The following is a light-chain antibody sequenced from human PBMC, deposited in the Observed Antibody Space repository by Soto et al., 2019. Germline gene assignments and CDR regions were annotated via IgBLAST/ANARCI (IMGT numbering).Light chain of an antibody. CDR3: QQYKSYPWT. V-gene: IGKV1-5*01. J-gene: IGKJ1*01. Sequence: DIQMTQSPSTLSASIGHRVTISCRASQNIGRWLAWYQQKPGTAPNLLIYHASNLRGGVPSRFSGGGSGTEFTLTINSLQPDDSATYYCQQYKSYPWTFGQGTKVDI. CDR2: HAS. CDR1: QNIGRW.